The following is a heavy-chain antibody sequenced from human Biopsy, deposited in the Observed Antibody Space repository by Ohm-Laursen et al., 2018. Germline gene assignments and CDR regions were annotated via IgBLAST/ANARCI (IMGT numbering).Heavy chain of an antibody. CDR3: AKHGSGWTGDDAFHI. V-gene: IGHV4-59*08. D-gene: IGHD6-19*01. CDR1: GGSISGSS. Sequence: GTLSLTCTVSGGSISGSSWSWIRQASGKGLEWIGYISYSRDTNYNPSLKSHITISVDTSKNQFSLKLTSVTAADTAVYYCAKHGSGWTGDDAFHIWGQGTMVTVSS. CDR2: ISYSRDT. J-gene: IGHJ3*02.